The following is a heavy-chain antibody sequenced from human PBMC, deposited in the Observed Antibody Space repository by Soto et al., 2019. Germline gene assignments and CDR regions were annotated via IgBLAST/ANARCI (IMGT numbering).Heavy chain of an antibody. CDR2: ISGSGGST. D-gene: IGHD1-26*01. V-gene: IGHV3-23*01. J-gene: IGHJ5*02. CDR3: AKNQGVELVPLATVDWFDP. CDR1: GFTFSSYA. Sequence: GGSLRLSCAASGFTFSSYAMSWVRQAPGKGLEWVSAISGSGGSTYYADSVKGRFTISRDNSRSTVYLELNNLSAEDTAVYHCAKNQGVELVPLATVDWFDPWGQGSVVTVSS.